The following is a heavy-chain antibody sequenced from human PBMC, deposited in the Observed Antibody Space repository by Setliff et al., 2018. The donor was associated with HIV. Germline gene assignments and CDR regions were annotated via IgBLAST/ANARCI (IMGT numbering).Heavy chain of an antibody. Sequence: ASVKVSCKAIGFMILGYKMNWVRQAPGQGLAWIGRISPNNGAAEYAPKFQGRVSMTLDTSISTAYLEIPRLTSDDAAVYFCARPRVFDSFDVWGQGTKVTVSS. CDR3: ARPRVFDSFDV. J-gene: IGHJ3*01. V-gene: IGHV1-2*06. CDR2: ISPNNGAA. CDR1: GFMILGYK. D-gene: IGHD6-6*01.